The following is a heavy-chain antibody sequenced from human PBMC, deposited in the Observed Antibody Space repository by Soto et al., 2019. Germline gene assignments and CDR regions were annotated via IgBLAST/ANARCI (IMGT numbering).Heavy chain of an antibody. Sequence: SETLSLTCTVSGGSISSGGYYWSWIRQHPGKGLEWIGYIYYSGSTYYNPSLKSRVTISVDTSKNQFSLKLSSVTAADTAVYYCARLMGITMVRGVYPYYYGMDVWGQGTTVTVSS. CDR2: IYYSGST. D-gene: IGHD3-10*01. CDR1: GGSISSGGYY. V-gene: IGHV4-31*03. J-gene: IGHJ6*02. CDR3: ARLMGITMVRGVYPYYYGMDV.